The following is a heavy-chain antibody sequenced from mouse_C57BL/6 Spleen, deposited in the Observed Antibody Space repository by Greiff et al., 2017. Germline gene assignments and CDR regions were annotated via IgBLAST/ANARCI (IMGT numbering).Heavy chain of an antibody. CDR2: IDPEDGET. CDR1: GFNFKDYY. V-gene: IGHV14-2*01. D-gene: IGHD5-1*01. Sequence: VQLQQSGAELVKPGASVKLSCTASGFNFKDYYMHWVKQRTEQGLEWIGRIDPEDGETKYAPKFPGKATITADTSSNTAYLPLSSLTSEDNAGYYCAREGSTPFGDWGQGTSVTVSS. J-gene: IGHJ4*01. CDR3: AREGSTPFGD.